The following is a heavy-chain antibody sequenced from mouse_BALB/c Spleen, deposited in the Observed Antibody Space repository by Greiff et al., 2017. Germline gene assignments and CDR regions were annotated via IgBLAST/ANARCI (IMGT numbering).Heavy chain of an antibody. D-gene: IGHD2-3*01. CDR2: INPNNGGT. CDR1: GYTFTDYN. J-gene: IGHJ3*01. V-gene: IGHV1-18*01. Sequence: EVKLMESGPELVKPGASVKIPCKASGYTFTDYNMDWVKQSHGKSLEWIGDINPNNGGTIYNQKFKGKATLTVDKSSSTAYMELRSLTSEDTAVYYCARSGDGYPFAYWGQGTLVTVSA. CDR3: ARSGDGYPFAY.